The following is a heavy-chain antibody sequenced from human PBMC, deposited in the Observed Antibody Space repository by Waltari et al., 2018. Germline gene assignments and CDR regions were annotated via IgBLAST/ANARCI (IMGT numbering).Heavy chain of an antibody. J-gene: IGHJ6*03. V-gene: IGHV4-4*07. D-gene: IGHD3-10*01. CDR2: IYTSGST. CDR1: GGSISSYY. CDR3: ASTIARERYYYYMDV. Sequence: QVQLQESGPGLVKPSETLSLTCTVSGGSISSYYWSWIRQPAGKGLEWIGRIYTSGSTNYNPSLKSRVTMSVDTSKNQFSLKLSSVTAADTAVYYCASTIARERYYYYMDVWGKGTTVTVSS.